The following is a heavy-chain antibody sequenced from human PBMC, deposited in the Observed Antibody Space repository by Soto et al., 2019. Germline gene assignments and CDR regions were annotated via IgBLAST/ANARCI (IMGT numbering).Heavy chain of an antibody. CDR3: ARDRAYSYGTPDAFDI. CDR1: GFTFSSYG. Sequence: GGSLRLSCAASGFTFSSYGMHWVRQAPGKGLEWVAVIWYDGSNKYYADSVKGRFTISRDNSKNTLYLQMNSLRAEDTAVYYCARDRAYSYGTPDAFDIWGQGTMVTVSS. CDR2: IWYDGSNK. D-gene: IGHD5-18*01. J-gene: IGHJ3*02. V-gene: IGHV3-33*01.